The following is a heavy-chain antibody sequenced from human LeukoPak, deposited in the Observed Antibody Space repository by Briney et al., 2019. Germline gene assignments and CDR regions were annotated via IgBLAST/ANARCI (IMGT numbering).Heavy chain of an antibody. J-gene: IGHJ5*02. CDR3: ARGSYSGSYEHDP. D-gene: IGHD1-26*01. V-gene: IGHV1-69*04. CDR2: IIPIFGIA. Sequence: SVKVSCKASGGTFSSYAISWVRQAPGQGLEWMGRIIPIFGIANYAQKFQGRVTMTRNTSISTAYMELSSLRSEDTAVYYCARGSYSGSYEHDPWGQGTLVTVSS. CDR1: GGTFSSYA.